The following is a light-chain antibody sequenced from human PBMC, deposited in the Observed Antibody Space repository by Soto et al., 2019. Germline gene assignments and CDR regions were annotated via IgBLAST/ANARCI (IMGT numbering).Light chain of an antibody. J-gene: IGLJ2*01. V-gene: IGLV2-8*01. CDR2: EVT. Sequence: QSALTQPPSASGSPGQSVTISCTGTSSDIGGYNYVSWYQQHPGKAPKLMIYEVTKRPSGVPDRFSGSKSGNTASLTVSGLQAEDEADYYWSSHAGSNNVGVFGGGTKVTVL. CDR1: SSDIGGYNY. CDR3: SSHAGSNNVGV.